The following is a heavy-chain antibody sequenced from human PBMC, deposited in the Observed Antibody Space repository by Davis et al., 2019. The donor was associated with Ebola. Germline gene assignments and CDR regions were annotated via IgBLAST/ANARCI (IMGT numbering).Heavy chain of an antibody. D-gene: IGHD3-22*01. CDR3: ARVGDSSGYYYVIDY. V-gene: IGHV3-74*01. J-gene: IGHJ4*02. Sequence: HTGGSLRLSCAASGFTFSNYWMHWVRQAPGKGLVWVSRINTDESSTNYADSVQGRFTISRDNAKNTLYLQMNSLRTEDTAVYYCARVGDSSGYYYVIDYWGQGTLVTVSS. CDR2: INTDESST. CDR1: GFTFSNYW.